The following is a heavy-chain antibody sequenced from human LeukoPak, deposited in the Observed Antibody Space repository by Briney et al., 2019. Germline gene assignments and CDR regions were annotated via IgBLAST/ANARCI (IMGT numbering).Heavy chain of an antibody. CDR3: TRGPTGRWLYYGMDV. CDR1: GFTFGDHA. J-gene: IGHJ6*02. D-gene: IGHD5-24*01. V-gene: IGHV3-49*04. CDR2: IRSKGYGGTT. Sequence: GGSLRLSCITSGFTFGDHAMSWVRKAPGKGLDWVGFIRSKGYGGTTEYAASVKGRFTISRDDSKSIAYLQMNSLKSEDTAVYYCTRGPTGRWLYYGMDVWGQGTTVIVSS.